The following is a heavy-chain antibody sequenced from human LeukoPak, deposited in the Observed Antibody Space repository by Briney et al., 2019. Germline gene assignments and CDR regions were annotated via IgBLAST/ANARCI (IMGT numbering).Heavy chain of an antibody. D-gene: IGHD3-22*01. Sequence: SETLSLTCTVSGGSISSYYWSWIRQPPGKGLEWIGYIYYSGSTNYNPSLKSRVTISVDTSKNQFSLKLSSVTAADTAVYYCARSYYYDSSGYYYSYYYMDVWGKGTTVTVSS. CDR2: IYYSGST. CDR1: GGSISSYY. CDR3: ARSYYYDSSGYYYSYYYMDV. V-gene: IGHV4-59*12. J-gene: IGHJ6*03.